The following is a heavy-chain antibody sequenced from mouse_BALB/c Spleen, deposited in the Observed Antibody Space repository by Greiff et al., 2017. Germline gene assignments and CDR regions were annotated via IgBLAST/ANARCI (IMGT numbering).Heavy chain of an antibody. D-gene: IGHD2-14*01. CDR1: GYTFTSYV. CDR3: ARGGWEVRWYFDV. CDR2: INPYNDGT. Sequence: EVQLQQSGPELVKPGASVKMSCKASGYTFTSYVMHWVKQKPGQGLEWIGYINPYNDGTKYNEKFKGKATLTSDKSSSTAYMELSSLTSEDSAVYYCARGGWEVRWYFDVWGAGTTVTVSS. V-gene: IGHV1-14*01. J-gene: IGHJ1*01.